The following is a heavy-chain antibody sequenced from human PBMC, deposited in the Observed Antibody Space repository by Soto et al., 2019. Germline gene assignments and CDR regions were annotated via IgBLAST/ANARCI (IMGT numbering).Heavy chain of an antibody. CDR2: MNSDGSTT. V-gene: IGHV3-74*01. Sequence: AGSRSLPCAPSGFTFSSHCMHWVRHPPGKGLVWVSRMNSDGSTTNYADSVKGRFTSSKDNAKNTLYLQMNSLRAEDTAVYYCARDLTTEGNRGQGTLVTVS. D-gene: IGHD4-17*01. CDR1: GFTFSSHC. J-gene: IGHJ4*02. CDR3: ARDLTTEGN.